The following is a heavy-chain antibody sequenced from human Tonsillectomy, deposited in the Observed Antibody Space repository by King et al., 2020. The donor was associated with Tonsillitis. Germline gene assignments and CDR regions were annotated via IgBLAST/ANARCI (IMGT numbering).Heavy chain of an antibody. D-gene: IGHD6-19*01. Sequence: VQLQESGPGLVKPSQTLSLNCTVSGGSIGSGAYYWSWIRQPAGKGLEWIGRIYTSGSTNYNPSLKSRVTLSLDTSKNQFSLKLTSVTAADTALYYCVREGVTAAGTRWNWFDPWGQGTLVTVSS. CDR2: IYTSGST. J-gene: IGHJ5*02. V-gene: IGHV4-61*02. CDR1: GGSIGSGAYY. CDR3: VREGVTAAGTRWNWFDP.